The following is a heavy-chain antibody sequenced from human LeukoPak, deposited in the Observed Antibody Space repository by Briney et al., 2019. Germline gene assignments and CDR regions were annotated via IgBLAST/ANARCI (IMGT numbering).Heavy chain of an antibody. CDR3: AKQGIAAEGGY. D-gene: IGHD6-13*01. J-gene: IGHJ4*02. Sequence: GGSLRLSCAASGFSFSSYSMNWVRQAPGKGLDWVSSISSSSSYIYYADSVKGRFTISRDNAKNSLYLQMNSLRAEDTAVYYCAKQGIAAEGGYWGQGTLVTVSS. CDR1: GFSFSSYS. V-gene: IGHV3-21*01. CDR2: ISSSSSYI.